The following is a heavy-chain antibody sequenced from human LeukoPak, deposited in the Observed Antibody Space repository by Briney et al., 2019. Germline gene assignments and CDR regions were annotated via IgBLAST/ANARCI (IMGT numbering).Heavy chain of an antibody. V-gene: IGHV1-8*01. CDR2: MNPNSGNT. CDR1: GYTFTSYD. CDR3: ARDNGGTAMAYYYYYYMDV. Sequence: ASVKVSCKASGYTFTSYDINWVRQATGQGLEWMGWMNPNSGNTGYAQKFQGRVTMTRNTSISTAYMELSSLRSEDTAVYYCARDNGGTAMAYYYYYYMDVWGKGTTVTISS. D-gene: IGHD5-18*01. J-gene: IGHJ6*03.